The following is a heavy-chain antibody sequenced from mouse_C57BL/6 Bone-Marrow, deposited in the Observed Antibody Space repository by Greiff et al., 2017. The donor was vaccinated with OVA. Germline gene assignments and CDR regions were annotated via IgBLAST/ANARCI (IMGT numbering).Heavy chain of an antibody. V-gene: IGHV1-39*01. CDR2: INPHYGTT. D-gene: IGHD2-1*01. J-gene: IGHJ3*01. CDR1: GYSFTDYN. Sequence: VQLKESGPELVKPGASVKISCKASGYSFTDYNMNWVKQSNGKSLEWIGVINPHYGTTSYNQKFKGKATLTVDQSSSTAYMPLNSLTSEDAAVYYCARWSTLAYWGQGTLVTVSA. CDR3: ARWSTLAY.